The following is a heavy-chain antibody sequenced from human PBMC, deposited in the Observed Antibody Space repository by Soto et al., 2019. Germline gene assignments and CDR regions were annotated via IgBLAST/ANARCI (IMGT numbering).Heavy chain of an antibody. J-gene: IGHJ4*02. Sequence: SETLSLTCTVSGGSIISSSYYWGLIRQPPGEGLEWIGSIYYSGSTYYNPSLKSRVTISVDTSKNQFSLKLSSVTAADTAVYYCASIMGAIHFDYWGQGTLVTVSS. D-gene: IGHD1-26*01. V-gene: IGHV4-39*01. CDR3: ASIMGAIHFDY. CDR2: IYYSGST. CDR1: GGSIISSSYY.